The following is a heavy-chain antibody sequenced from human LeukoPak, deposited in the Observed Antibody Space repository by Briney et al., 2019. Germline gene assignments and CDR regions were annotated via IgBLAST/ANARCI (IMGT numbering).Heavy chain of an antibody. Sequence: GESLKISCQGSGYSFTSYWIGWVRQMPGKGLEWMGIIYPGDSDTRYSPSFQGQVTISADKSISTAYLQWSSLKASDTAMYYCARHSFGSYYDFWSGYREGDWFDPWGQGTLVTVSS. J-gene: IGHJ5*02. CDR2: IYPGDSDT. CDR3: ARHSFGSYYDFWSGYREGDWFDP. CDR1: GYSFTSYW. V-gene: IGHV5-51*01. D-gene: IGHD3-3*01.